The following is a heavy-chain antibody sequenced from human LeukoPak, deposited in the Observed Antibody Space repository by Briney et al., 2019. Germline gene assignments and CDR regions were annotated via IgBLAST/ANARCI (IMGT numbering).Heavy chain of an antibody. CDR2: ISSSSSYI. D-gene: IGHD3-22*01. V-gene: IGHV3-21*01. CDR1: GFTFSSYS. Sequence: PGGSLRLSCAASGFTFSSYSVNWVRQAPGKGLEWVSSISSSSSYIYYADSVKGRSTISRDNAKNSLYLQMNSLRAEDTAVYYCARVKYDSSPLSDYWGQGTLVTVSS. J-gene: IGHJ4*02. CDR3: ARVKYDSSPLSDY.